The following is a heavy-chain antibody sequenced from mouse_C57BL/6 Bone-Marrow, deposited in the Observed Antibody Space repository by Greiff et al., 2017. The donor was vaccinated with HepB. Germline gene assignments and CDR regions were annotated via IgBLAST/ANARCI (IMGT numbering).Heavy chain of an antibody. V-gene: IGHV14-2*01. Sequence: VQLQQSGAELVKPGASVKLSCTASGFNIKDYYMHWVKQRTEQGLEWIGRIDPEDGETKYAPKFPGKATIPADTSSNTAYLQLSSLTSEDTAVYYCARSIYYGYEYYAMDYWGQGTSVTVSS. CDR3: ARSIYYGYEYYAMDY. CDR1: GFNIKDYY. D-gene: IGHD2-2*01. CDR2: IDPEDGET. J-gene: IGHJ4*01.